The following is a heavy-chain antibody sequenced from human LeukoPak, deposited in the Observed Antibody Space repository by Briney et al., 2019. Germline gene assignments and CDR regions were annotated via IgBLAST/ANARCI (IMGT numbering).Heavy chain of an antibody. CDR2: ITWNRDKI. Sequence: GGSLRLSCTVSGFTFDDYAMHWARHTPGKGLEWVSGITWNRDKIGYGDSVKGRFAISRDNVKNVLYLQMNSLRPEDTALYYCAKDLSSAITSALVLDVWGQGTTVIVS. J-gene: IGHJ6*02. CDR3: AKDLSSAITSALVLDV. D-gene: IGHD3-22*01. CDR1: GFTFDDYA. V-gene: IGHV3-9*01.